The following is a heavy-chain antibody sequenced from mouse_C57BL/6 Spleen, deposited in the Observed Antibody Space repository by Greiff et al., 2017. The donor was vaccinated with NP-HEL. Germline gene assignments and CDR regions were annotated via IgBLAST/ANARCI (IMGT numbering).Heavy chain of an antibody. V-gene: IGHV5-4*01. D-gene: IGHD3-3*01. CDR3: ARDRALRNAMDY. J-gene: IGHJ4*01. CDR1: GFTFSSYA. CDR2: ISDGGSYT. Sequence: EVKVEESGGGLVKPGGSLKLSCAASGFTFSSYAMSWVRQTPEKRLEWVATISDGGSYTYYPDNVKGRFTISRDNAKNNLYLQMSHLKSEDTAMYYCARDRALRNAMDYWGQGTSVTVSS.